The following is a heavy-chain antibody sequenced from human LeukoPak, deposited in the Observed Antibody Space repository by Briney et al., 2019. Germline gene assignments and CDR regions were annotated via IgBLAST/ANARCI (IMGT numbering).Heavy chain of an antibody. D-gene: IGHD3-22*01. J-gene: IGHJ4*02. V-gene: IGHV1-69*04. CDR2: TIPILGIA. Sequence: VASVKVSCKASGGTFSSYAISWVRQAPGQGLEWMGRTIPILGIANYAQKFQGRVTMTRNTSISTAYMELSSLRSEDTAVYYCARGTEYYYDSSGYYYAYWGQGTLVTVSS. CDR1: GGTFSSYA. CDR3: ARGTEYYYDSSGYYYAY.